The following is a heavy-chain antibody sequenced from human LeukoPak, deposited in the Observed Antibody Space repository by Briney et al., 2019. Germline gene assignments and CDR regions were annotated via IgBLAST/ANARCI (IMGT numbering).Heavy chain of an antibody. CDR2: ISSGGSTI. Sequence: GGSLRLSCAVSGFTFSDYYMSWIRQAPGKGLEWVSYISSGGSTISHADSVKGRFTISRDNAENSLYLQMNSLRADDTAVYYCARDYYYGSGSYHIWGQGTLVTVSS. V-gene: IGHV3-11*04. D-gene: IGHD3-10*01. CDR1: GFTFSDYY. CDR3: ARDYYYGSGSYHI. J-gene: IGHJ4*02.